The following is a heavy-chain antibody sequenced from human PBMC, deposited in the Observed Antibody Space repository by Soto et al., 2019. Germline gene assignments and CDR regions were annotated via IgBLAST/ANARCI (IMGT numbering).Heavy chain of an antibody. CDR2: IYYSGST. D-gene: IGHD3-16*01. V-gene: IGHV4-39*01. J-gene: IGHJ6*02. Sequence: PSETLSLTCTVSGGSISSSSYYWGWIRKPPGKGLEWIGSIYYSGSTYYNPSLKSRVTISVDTSKNQFSLKLSSVTAADTAVYYCARLEADVSYGMDVWGQGTTVTVSS. CDR1: GGSISSSSYY. CDR3: ARLEADVSYGMDV.